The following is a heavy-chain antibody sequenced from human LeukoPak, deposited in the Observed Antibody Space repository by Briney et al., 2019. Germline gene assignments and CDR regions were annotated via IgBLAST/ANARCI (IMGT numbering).Heavy chain of an antibody. J-gene: IGHJ4*02. D-gene: IGHD5-12*01. CDR2: NK. CDR3: ARAPVSGYDAYYFDY. V-gene: IGHV3-30*01. Sequence: NKYCADSVKGRFTISRDNSKNTLYLQMNSLRAEDTAVYYCARAPVSGYDAYYFDYWGQGTLVTVSS.